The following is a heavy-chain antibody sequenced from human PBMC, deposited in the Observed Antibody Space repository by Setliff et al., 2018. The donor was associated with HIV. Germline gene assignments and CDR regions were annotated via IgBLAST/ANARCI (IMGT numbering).Heavy chain of an antibody. Sequence: GGSLRLSCAASGFTFGSYAMTWVRQAPGKGLECVSVISYSGRDIYYADSVRGRFTISRDNAKNSMYLQMNSLRAEDTAVYYCARTASYGNSWYHWFDPWGQGTLVTVSS. D-gene: IGHD6-13*01. CDR1: GFTFGSYA. CDR2: ISYSGRDI. V-gene: IGHV3-21*06. J-gene: IGHJ5*02. CDR3: ARTASYGNSWYHWFDP.